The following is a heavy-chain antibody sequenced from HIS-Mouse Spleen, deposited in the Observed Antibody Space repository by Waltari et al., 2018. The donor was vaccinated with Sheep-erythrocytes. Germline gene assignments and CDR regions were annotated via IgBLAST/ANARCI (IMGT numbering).Heavy chain of an antibody. CDR2: IYYSGST. J-gene: IGHJ5*02. D-gene: IGHD3-3*01. V-gene: IGHV4-39*07. Sequence: QLQLQESGPGLVKPSETLSLTCTVSGRSISSSSYYWGWIRQPPGKGLEWIGSIYYSGSTYYNPSLKSRVTISVDTSKNQFSLKLSSVTAADTAVYYCARVPPGYYDFWSGPTGPRWFDPWGQGTLVTVSS. CDR1: GRSISSSSYY. CDR3: ARVPPGYYDFWSGPTGPRWFDP.